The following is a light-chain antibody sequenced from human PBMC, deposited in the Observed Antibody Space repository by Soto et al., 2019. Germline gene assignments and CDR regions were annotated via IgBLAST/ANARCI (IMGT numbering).Light chain of an antibody. V-gene: IGKV1-5*01. CDR2: DAS. Sequence: DIQMTQSPSTLSASVGDRVTITCRASQSISTWLAWYQQKPVKAPKLLIYDASSLESVVPSRFSGSGSGTEFTLTISSLQPDDFATYYCQQYNSYLWTFGQGTKVDIK. J-gene: IGKJ1*01. CDR1: QSISTW. CDR3: QQYNSYLWT.